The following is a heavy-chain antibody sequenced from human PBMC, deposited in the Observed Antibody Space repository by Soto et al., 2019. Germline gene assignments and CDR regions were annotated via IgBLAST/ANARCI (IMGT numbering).Heavy chain of an antibody. V-gene: IGHV3-15*01. Sequence: GGSLRLSCASSGFTFSNAWMSWVRQAPGTGLEWVGRIKSKTDGGTTEYAAPVKGRIAISRDNSKNKLYLQMNSMKTEDTAVYYCTTWDYFDYWGQGTLVTVSS. J-gene: IGHJ4*02. CDR3: TTWDYFDY. CDR1: GFTFSNAW. CDR2: IKSKTDGGTT.